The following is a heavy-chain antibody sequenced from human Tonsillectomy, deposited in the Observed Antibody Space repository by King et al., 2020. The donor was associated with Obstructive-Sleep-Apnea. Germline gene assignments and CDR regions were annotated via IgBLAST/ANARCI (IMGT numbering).Heavy chain of an antibody. CDR3: AKGGRYTSGHTTLYFDS. CDR1: GFIFSSFG. V-gene: IGHV3-33*06. J-gene: IGHJ4*02. Sequence: VQLVESGGGVVQPGRSLRLSCVASGFIFSSFGMHWVRQAPGKGLEWVAVIWADGSNFYYSDSVKGRFTISRDNSKDTLFLQMNSLRVEDTAVYYCAKGGRYTSGHTTLYFDSWGQGTLVTVAS. D-gene: IGHD5-18*01. CDR2: IWADGSNF.